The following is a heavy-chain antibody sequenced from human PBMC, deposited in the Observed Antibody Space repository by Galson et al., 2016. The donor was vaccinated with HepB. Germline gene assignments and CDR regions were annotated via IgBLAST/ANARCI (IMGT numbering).Heavy chain of an antibody. CDR2: IPFDPRKT. V-gene: IGHV3-30*02. CDR1: GLTPRSYG. Sequence: SLRLSCAVSGLTPRSYGMHWIRQSPGRGLEWVAFIPFDPRKTHYRDSVRGRFIISRDDSSNTLHLQTNSLRVDDTGLYFCATALVWFGEVVRRTDYWGQGTQVTV. J-gene: IGHJ4*02. CDR3: ATALVWFGEVVRRTDY. D-gene: IGHD3-10*01.